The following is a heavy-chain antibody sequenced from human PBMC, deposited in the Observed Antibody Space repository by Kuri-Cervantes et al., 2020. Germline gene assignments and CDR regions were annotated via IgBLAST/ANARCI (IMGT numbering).Heavy chain of an antibody. D-gene: IGHD4-11*01. CDR1: GGSFNGYL. V-gene: IGHV4-34*01. CDR3: AREFNPVGNYWYYYYMDV. Sequence: GSLRLSCDVYGGSFNGYLWSWIRQTPGKGLEWIGEIDHSGSTNYNPSLKSRVTISVDKSKNQFSLKLSSVTAADTAVYYCAREFNPVGNYWYYYYMDVWGKGTTVTVSS. J-gene: IGHJ6*03. CDR2: IDHSGST.